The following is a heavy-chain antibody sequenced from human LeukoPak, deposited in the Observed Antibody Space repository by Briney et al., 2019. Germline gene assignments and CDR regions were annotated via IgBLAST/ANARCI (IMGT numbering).Heavy chain of an antibody. D-gene: IGHD3-3*01. Sequence: PSETLSLTCAVYGRSLSGYYWSWIRQPPGKGLEWIWEINHSGSTNYNPSLKSRVTISVDTSKNQFSLKLSSVTAADTAVYYCARAPPYYDPDNWFDPWGQGTLVTVSS. CDR1: GRSLSGYY. CDR2: INHSGST. CDR3: ARAPPYYDPDNWFDP. J-gene: IGHJ5*02. V-gene: IGHV4-34*01.